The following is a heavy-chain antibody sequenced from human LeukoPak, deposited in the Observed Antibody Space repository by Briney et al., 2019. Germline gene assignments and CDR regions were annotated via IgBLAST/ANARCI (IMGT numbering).Heavy chain of an antibody. CDR2: ISSSSSYI. D-gene: IGHD5-18*01. CDR3: ARDPYSYDYADY. CDR1: GFTFSSYS. V-gene: IGHV3-21*01. J-gene: IGHJ4*02. Sequence: GGSLRLSCAASGFTFSSYSMNWVRQAPGKGLEWVSSISSSSSYIYYADSVKGRFTISRDNAKNSLYLQMNSLRAEDTAVYYCARDPYSYDYADYWGQGTLVTVSS.